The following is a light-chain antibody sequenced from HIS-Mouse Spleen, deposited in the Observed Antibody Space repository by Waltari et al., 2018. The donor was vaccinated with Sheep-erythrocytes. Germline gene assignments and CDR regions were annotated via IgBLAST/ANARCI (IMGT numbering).Light chain of an antibody. CDR2: QDT. CDR3: QAWDSSIVV. J-gene: IGLJ2*01. Sequence: SSELTQPPSVSVSPGQTASITCSGDKLGDKYACWYQQKPGQAPLLVIYQDTKRPPGIPERFSGSNSGNTATLPISGTQAMDEADYYCQAWDSSIVVFGGGTKLTVL. CDR1: KLGDKY. V-gene: IGLV3-1*01.